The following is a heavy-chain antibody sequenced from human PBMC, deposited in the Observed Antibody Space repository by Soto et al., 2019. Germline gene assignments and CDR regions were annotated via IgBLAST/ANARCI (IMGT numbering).Heavy chain of an antibody. CDR3: ARRPGGGGDYFYGMDV. CDR2: INPNSGGT. CDR1: GYTFNEYY. J-gene: IGHJ6*02. Sequence: GASVKVSCKTSGYTFNEYYIHWMRQVPGQGPEWMGWINPNSGGTKYAKKFQGVITMTSDTSTSTGFMELRRLRSDDTAVYYCARRPGGGGDYFYGMDVWGQGTAVTVSS. D-gene: IGHD3-10*01. V-gene: IGHV1-2*02.